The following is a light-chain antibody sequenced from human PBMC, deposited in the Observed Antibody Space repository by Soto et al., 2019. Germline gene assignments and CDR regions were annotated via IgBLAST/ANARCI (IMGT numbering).Light chain of an antibody. V-gene: IGKV1-33*01. CDR3: QQYDNVTLN. J-gene: IGKJ3*01. CDR2: DAA. CDR1: HDITNY. Sequence: DIQMTQSPDSLSASVGDRVTITCQASHDITNYVNWYQQKPGRAPRLLIYDAANLATGVPSRFSGSGSETAFPFTIASLQPEDVGIYYCQQYDNVTLNFGPGTKVNIK.